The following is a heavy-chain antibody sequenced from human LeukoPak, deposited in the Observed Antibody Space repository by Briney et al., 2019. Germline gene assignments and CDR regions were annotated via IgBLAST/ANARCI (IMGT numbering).Heavy chain of an antibody. Sequence: SETLSLTCAVYGGSFSGYYWSWIRQPPGKGLEWIGEINHSGSTNYNPSLKSRVTISVDTSKNQFSLKLSSVTAADTAVYYCARGSRYSSGFYYFDYWGQGTLVTVSS. CDR2: INHSGST. V-gene: IGHV4-34*01. CDR3: ARGSRYSSGFYYFDY. CDR1: GGSFSGYY. D-gene: IGHD3-22*01. J-gene: IGHJ4*02.